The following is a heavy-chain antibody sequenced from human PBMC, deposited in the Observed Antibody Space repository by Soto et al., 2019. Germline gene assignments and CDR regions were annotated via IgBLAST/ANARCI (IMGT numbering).Heavy chain of an antibody. J-gene: IGHJ4*02. V-gene: IGHV4-39*01. CDR2: IYYTGSP. CDR3: ARLLHDSRGYYYFDY. D-gene: IGHD3-3*01. CDR1: GGSLTTTNYY. Sequence: SETLSLTCTVSGGSLTTTNYYWGWIRRPPGKGLEWIGSIYYTGSPYNHPSLKSRVSMSVETPKNQFSLKLSSVTAADTAVYYCARLLHDSRGYYYFDYWGQGTLVTVSS.